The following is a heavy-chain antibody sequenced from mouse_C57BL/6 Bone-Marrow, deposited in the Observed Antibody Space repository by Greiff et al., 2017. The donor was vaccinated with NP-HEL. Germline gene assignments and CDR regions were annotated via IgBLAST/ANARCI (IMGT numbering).Heavy chain of an antibody. D-gene: IGHD2-2*01. CDR2: INPNNGGT. Sequence: EVQLQQSGPELVKPGASVKISCKASGYTFTDYYMNWVKQSHGKSLEWIGDINPNNGGTSYNQKFKGKATLTVDKSSSTAYMELRSLTSEDSAVYYCAREGVWLRHAMDYWGQGTSVTVSS. CDR1: GYTFTDYY. V-gene: IGHV1-26*01. CDR3: AREGVWLRHAMDY. J-gene: IGHJ4*01.